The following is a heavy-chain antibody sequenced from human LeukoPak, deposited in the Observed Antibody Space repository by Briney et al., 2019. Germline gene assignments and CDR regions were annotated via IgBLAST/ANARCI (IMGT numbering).Heavy chain of an antibody. D-gene: IGHD4-17*01. CDR1: GGTFSSYT. CDR2: IIPILGIA. J-gene: IGHJ4*02. CDR3: ARIGEPTTVTSFDY. V-gene: IGHV1-69*02. Sequence: SVKVSCKASGGTFSSYTFSWVRQAPGQGLEWMGRIIPILGIANYAQEFQGRVTITADKSTSTAYMELSSLRSEDAAVYYCARIGEPTTVTSFDYWGQGTLVTVSS.